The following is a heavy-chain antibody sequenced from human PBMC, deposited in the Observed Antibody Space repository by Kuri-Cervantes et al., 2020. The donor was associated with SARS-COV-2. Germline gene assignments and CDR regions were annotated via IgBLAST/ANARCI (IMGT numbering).Heavy chain of an antibody. D-gene: IGHD3-9*01. CDR3: TTALYDIWTYYMDV. CDR1: GFTFSNAW. Sequence: GESLKISCAASGFTFSNAWMSWVRQAPGKGLEWVGRIKSKTDGGTTDYAAPVKGKITISREDSKNTLYLQMNSLKTEDTAVYYCTTALYDIWTYYMDVWGKGTTVTVSS. CDR2: IKSKTDGGTT. V-gene: IGHV3-15*01. J-gene: IGHJ6*03.